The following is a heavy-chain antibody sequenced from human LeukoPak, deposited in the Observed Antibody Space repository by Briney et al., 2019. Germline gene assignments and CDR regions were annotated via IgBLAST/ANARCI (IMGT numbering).Heavy chain of an antibody. J-gene: IGHJ4*02. CDR2: IIPILGIA. Sequence: SVKVSFNASGGTFSSYAISWVRQAPGQGLEWMGRIIPILGIANYAQEFQGRVTITADKSTSTAYMELSSLRSEDTAVYYCARVKGILTMAPNFDYWGQGTLVTVSS. CDR1: GGTFSSYA. D-gene: IGHD3-10*01. CDR3: ARVKGILTMAPNFDY. V-gene: IGHV1-69*04.